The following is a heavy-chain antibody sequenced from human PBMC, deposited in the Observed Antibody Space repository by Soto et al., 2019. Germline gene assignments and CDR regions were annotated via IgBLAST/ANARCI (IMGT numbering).Heavy chain of an antibody. J-gene: IGHJ3*02. D-gene: IGHD3-9*01. CDR1: GGSISSSNW. CDR2: IYYSGST. Sequence: SETLSLTCAVSGGSISSSNWWSWIRQHPGKGLEWIGYIYYSGSTYYNPSLKSRVTISVDTSKNQFSLKLSSVTAADTAVYYCASDRMKYYEILTGSGWADFAICGQARMVTV. CDR3: ASDRMKYYEILTGSGWADFAI. V-gene: IGHV4-31*11.